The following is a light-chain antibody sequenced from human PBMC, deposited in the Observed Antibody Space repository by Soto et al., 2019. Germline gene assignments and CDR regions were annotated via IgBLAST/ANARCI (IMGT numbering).Light chain of an antibody. Sequence: AIQMTQSPSSLSASVGDRVTITCRASQDIRNDLGWYQQKPGKTPKLLIFAASSLQSGVPSRFSGSVPGTDFTLTVSSLQPEDFATYYFLQDFNYPWTFGQGTQVDIE. V-gene: IGKV1-6*01. CDR3: LQDFNYPWT. J-gene: IGKJ1*01. CDR1: QDIRND. CDR2: AAS.